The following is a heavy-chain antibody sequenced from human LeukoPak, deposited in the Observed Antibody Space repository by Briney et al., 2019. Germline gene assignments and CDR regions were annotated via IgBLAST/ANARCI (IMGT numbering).Heavy chain of an antibody. CDR2: PYYGGST. Sequence: PAQTLSLTCTVSGGSISSGDYYWGWLRQPPGLGLVWLGYPYYGGSTYYDPSLSSRVTISVDTSKNQFYLKRSSVTAADTAVYYCAKESRFLEWSADYWGQGTLVTVSS. J-gene: IGHJ4*02. CDR1: GGSISSGDYY. CDR3: AKESRFLEWSADY. D-gene: IGHD3-3*01. V-gene: IGHV4-30-4*08.